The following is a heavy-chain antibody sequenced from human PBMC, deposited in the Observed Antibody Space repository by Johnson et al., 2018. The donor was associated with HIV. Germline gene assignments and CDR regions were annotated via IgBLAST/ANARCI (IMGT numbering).Heavy chain of an antibody. CDR2: INGDGSRS. Sequence: MLLVESGGGVVQPGRSLRLSCAASGFTFSSYAMHWVRQAPGKGLVWVSRINGDGSRSTYADSVKGRFTIARDNAKNTLYLQMKSLRAEDTAVYYCASYRAGYSYGYDSDACDIWGQGTIVTVS. CDR3: ASYRAGYSYGYDSDACDI. CDR1: GFTFSSYA. D-gene: IGHD5-18*01. V-gene: IGHV3-74*02. J-gene: IGHJ3*02.